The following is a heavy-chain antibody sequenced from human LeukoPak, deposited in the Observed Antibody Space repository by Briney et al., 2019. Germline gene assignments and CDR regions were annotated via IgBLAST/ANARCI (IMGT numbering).Heavy chain of an antibody. J-gene: IGHJ5*02. CDR1: GGSMSPYH. CDR2: IYYSGST. CDR3: ARLSGSYVGASSNWFDP. Sequence: SGTLSLTCTVSGGSMSPYHWGWIRQPPGKGLEWTGYIYYSGSTNYNPSLKSRVTISVDTSKNQFSLKLSSVTAADTAVYYCARLSGSYVGASSNWFDPWGQGTLVTVSS. D-gene: IGHD1-26*01. V-gene: IGHV4-59*08.